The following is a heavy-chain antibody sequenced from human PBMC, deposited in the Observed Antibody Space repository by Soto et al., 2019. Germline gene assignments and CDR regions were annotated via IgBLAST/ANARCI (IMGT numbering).Heavy chain of an antibody. V-gene: IGHV3-30*18. D-gene: IGHD5-12*01. CDR1: GFTFSSYG. J-gene: IGHJ4*02. CDR3: AKDWWDGYNYYFDY. CDR2: ISYDGSNK. Sequence: GGSLRLSCAASGFTFSSYGMHWVRQAPGKGLEWVAVISYDGSNKYYADSVKGRFTISRDNSKNTLYLQMNSLRAEDTAVYYCAKDWWDGYNYYFDYWGQGTLVTVSS.